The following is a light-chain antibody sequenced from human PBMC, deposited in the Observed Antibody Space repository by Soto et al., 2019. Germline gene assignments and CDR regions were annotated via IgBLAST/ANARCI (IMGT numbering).Light chain of an antibody. CDR2: GDT. J-gene: IGLJ1*01. CDR3: GSYSDSSTPFS. V-gene: IGLV1-40*01. Sequence: QSVLTQPPSVSGAPWQRVTISCTGTSSNIGAGHAVHWYRQFPGAAPKLLIYGDTHRPSGVPDRFSGSKSATSASLVITGLQAEDEADYYCGSYSDSSTPFSFGTGTKLTVL. CDR1: SSNIGAGHA.